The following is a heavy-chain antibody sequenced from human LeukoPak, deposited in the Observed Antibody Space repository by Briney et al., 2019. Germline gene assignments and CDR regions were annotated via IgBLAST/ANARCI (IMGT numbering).Heavy chain of an antibody. J-gene: IGHJ4*02. CDR3: ARASSGRYFAFIDY. CDR1: GFTFSSYE. CDR2: ISSSGSTK. Sequence: GGSLRLSCAASGFTFSSYEMNWVRQAPGKGLEWVSYISSSGSTKYYGDSVKGRFTISRDNAKNSLSLQMNSLRAEDTAVYYCARASSGRYFAFIDYWGLGTLVTVSS. D-gene: IGHD1-26*01. V-gene: IGHV3-48*03.